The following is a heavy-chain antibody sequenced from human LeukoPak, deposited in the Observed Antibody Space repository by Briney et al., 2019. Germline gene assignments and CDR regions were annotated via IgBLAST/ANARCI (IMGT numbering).Heavy chain of an antibody. D-gene: IGHD1-7*01. Sequence: GGSLRLSCAASGFTFSTYGMHWVRQAPGKGLEWVALIWYDGSNKYYADSVKGRFTISRDNSKNTLYLQMNSLRAEDTAVYYCASSITGTTSLAGGFDPWGQGTLVTVSS. J-gene: IGHJ5*02. CDR3: ASSITGTTSLAGGFDP. CDR2: IWYDGSNK. V-gene: IGHV3-33*01. CDR1: GFTFSTYG.